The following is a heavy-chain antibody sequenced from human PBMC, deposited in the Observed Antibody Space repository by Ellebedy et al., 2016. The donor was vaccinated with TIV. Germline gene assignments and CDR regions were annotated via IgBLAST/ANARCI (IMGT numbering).Heavy chain of an antibody. V-gene: IGHV4-39*01. CDR3: ARPTSIAARPDGAFDI. D-gene: IGHD6-6*01. Sequence: SETLSLTCTVSGGSISSSSSYWGWIRQSPGKGLEWIGIIYHSGSTNYNPSLKSRVTISVDKSKNRFPLKLSSVTATDTAVYYCARPTSIAARPDGAFDIWGQGTMVTVSS. CDR2: IYHSGST. J-gene: IGHJ3*02. CDR1: GGSISSSSSY.